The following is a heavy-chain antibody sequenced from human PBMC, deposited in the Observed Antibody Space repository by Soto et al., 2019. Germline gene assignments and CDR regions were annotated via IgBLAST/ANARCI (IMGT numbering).Heavy chain of an antibody. J-gene: IGHJ4*02. D-gene: IGHD1-26*01. CDR2: IFYNGKTT. Sequence: QVQLQESGPGVVKPSETLSLSCTVSGASVSSGSYYWTWIRQPPGKGLEWVGYIFYNGKTTNYNPALNSRVTISVDTSKTQFSLKMSSVTAADTAFYYFARVYSGSYGQNDWGQGTLVTVSA. CDR3: ARVYSGSYGQND. V-gene: IGHV4-61*01. CDR1: GASVSSGSYY.